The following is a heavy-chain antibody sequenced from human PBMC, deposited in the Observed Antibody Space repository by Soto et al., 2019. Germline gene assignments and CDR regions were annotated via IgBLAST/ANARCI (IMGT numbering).Heavy chain of an antibody. Sequence: EVQLLESGGGLVQPGVSLRLSCAASGFTVSSYAISWVRQAPGKGLEWDSAITASGDTTYYADSVKGRFTISRDNSKSTLYLPINSLRDKDTAVYYCSKVRPLRDCTRTSCLGAFDIWGQGTMVTVSS. D-gene: IGHD2-2*01. V-gene: IGHV3-23*01. J-gene: IGHJ3*02. CDR1: GFTVSSYA. CDR2: ITASGDTT. CDR3: SKVRPLRDCTRTSCLGAFDI.